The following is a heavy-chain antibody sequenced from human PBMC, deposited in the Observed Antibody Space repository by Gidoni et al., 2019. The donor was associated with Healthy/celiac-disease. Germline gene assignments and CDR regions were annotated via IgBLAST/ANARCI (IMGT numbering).Heavy chain of an antibody. CDR3: ARLSPLLGYFDY. V-gene: IGHV4-39*01. CDR2: IYYSGST. Sequence: QLQLQESGPGLVKPSETLSLTCTVSGGSISSSSYYWGWIRQPPGKGLGWIGSIYYSGSTYYNPSLKSRVTISVDTSKNQFSLKLSSVTAADTAVYYCARLSPLLGYFDYWGQGTLVTVSS. J-gene: IGHJ4*02. D-gene: IGHD3-10*01. CDR1: GGSISSSSYY.